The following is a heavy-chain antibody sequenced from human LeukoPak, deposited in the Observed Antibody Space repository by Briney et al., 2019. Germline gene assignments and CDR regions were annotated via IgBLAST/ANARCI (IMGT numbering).Heavy chain of an antibody. J-gene: IGHJ4*02. Sequence: KPGGSLRLSCAASGFNFSDYYMSWIRQAPGKGLEWVSYISSSGYSTYYAASVKGRFTISRDNARISLYLQMNSLTPEDTAVYYCARGKRRFDYWGRGTLVSVSS. V-gene: IGHV3-11*01. CDR2: ISSSGYST. CDR1: GFNFSDYY. CDR3: ARGKRRFDY.